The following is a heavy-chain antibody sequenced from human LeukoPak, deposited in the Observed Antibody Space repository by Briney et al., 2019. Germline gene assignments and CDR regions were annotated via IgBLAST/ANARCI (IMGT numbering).Heavy chain of an antibody. V-gene: IGHV5-51*01. CDR3: ARLGVEVYDSSGYYYFDY. Sequence: GESLKISCKGSGYSFTNYWIGWGRQMPGKGLEWMGTIYPGDSDTRYRPSFQGQVTISADKSISTAYLQWSSLKASDTAMYYCARLGVEVYDSSGYYYFDYWGQGALVTVSS. CDR2: IYPGDSDT. CDR1: GYSFTNYW. D-gene: IGHD3-22*01. J-gene: IGHJ4*02.